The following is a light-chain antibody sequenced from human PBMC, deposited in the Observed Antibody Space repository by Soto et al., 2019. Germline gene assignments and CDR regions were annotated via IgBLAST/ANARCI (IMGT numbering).Light chain of an antibody. CDR3: EAWDSNSLV. V-gene: IGLV4-60*02. J-gene: IGLJ3*02. CDR2: LERGGNY. Sequence: QPVLTQSSSASASLGSSVTFTCTLSSGHSDYIIAWHQQQPGKAPRYLMNLERGGNYNRGSGVPYRFSGSSSGADLYLTISRLRFEDEADYYCEAWDSNSLVFGGGTKVTVL. CDR1: SGHSDYI.